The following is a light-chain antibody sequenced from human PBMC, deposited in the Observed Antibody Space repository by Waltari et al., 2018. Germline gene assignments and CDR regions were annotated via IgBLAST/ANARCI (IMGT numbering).Light chain of an antibody. CDR2: STN. CDR1: SGSVSPNHS. CDR3: VLYMGDGTCV. Sequence: QTVVTQEPSLSVSPGGNVTLTCGLTSGSVSPNHSPSWYQQTPGQAPRTLIYSTNSRSSGVSDRFFGSILGKKAALTITGAQADDEGDYYCVLYMGDGTCVFGGGTKLTVL. V-gene: IGLV8-61*01. J-gene: IGLJ3*02.